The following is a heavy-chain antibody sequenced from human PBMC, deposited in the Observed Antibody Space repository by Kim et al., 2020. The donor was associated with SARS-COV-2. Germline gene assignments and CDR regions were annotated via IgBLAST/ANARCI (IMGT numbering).Heavy chain of an antibody. V-gene: IGHV4-4*07. Sequence: SETLSLTCTVSGGSISSYYWSWIRQPAGKGLEWIGRIYTSGSTNYNPSLKSRVTMSVDTSKNQFSLKLSSVTAADTAVYYCARCFSGRNVCNWFDPWGQGTLVTVSS. D-gene: IGHD3-16*01. J-gene: IGHJ5*02. CDR1: GGSISSYY. CDR2: IYTSGST. CDR3: ARCFSGRNVCNWFDP.